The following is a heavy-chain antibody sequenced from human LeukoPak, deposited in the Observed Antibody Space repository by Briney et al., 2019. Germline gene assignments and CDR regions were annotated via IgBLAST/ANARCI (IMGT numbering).Heavy chain of an antibody. CDR2: IYYSGST. Sequence: SETLSLTCTVSGGSISSSSYYWGWIRQPPGKGLEWIGSIYYSGSTYYNPSLKSRVTISVDTSKNQFSLKLSSVTAADTAVYYCASTLGYSSSWYVPFDYWGQGTLVTVSS. V-gene: IGHV4-39*07. D-gene: IGHD6-13*01. J-gene: IGHJ4*02. CDR1: GGSISSSSYY. CDR3: ASTLGYSSSWYVPFDY.